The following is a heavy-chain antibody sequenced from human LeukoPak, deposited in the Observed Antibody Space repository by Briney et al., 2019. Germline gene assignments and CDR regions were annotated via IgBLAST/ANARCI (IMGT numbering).Heavy chain of an antibody. D-gene: IGHD5-24*01. CDR2: INAGNGHT. J-gene: IGHJ4*02. CDR1: GYTFSGYA. CDR3: ARGIWSATRVDYYLDN. Sequence: ASVKVSCKASGYTFSGYAVHWVRQAPGQRFEWMGWINAGNGHTKYSQNFQGRVTITRDSSANIVYMDVSSLTSEDTAVYYCARGIWSATRVDYYLDNWGRGTLVTVSS. V-gene: IGHV1-3*01.